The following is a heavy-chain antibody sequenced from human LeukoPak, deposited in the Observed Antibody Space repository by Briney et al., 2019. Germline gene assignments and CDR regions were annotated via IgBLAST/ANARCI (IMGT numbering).Heavy chain of an antibody. D-gene: IGHD1-14*01. CDR1: GFTFSSYS. Sequence: GGSLRLSCAASGFTFSSYSMNWVRQAPGKGLEWVSYISSSSSTIYYADSVKGRFTISRDNAKNSLYLQMNSLRAEDTAVYYCARDPGSNRRDKKYYFDYWGQGTLVTVSS. V-gene: IGHV3-48*04. CDR3: ARDPGSNRRDKKYYFDY. CDR2: ISSSSSTI. J-gene: IGHJ4*02.